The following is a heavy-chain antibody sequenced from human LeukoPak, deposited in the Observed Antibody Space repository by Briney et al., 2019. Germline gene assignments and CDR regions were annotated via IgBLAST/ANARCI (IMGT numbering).Heavy chain of an antibody. CDR1: GITVSSNY. CDR2: IYSGGST. CDR3: SRSLAVAAFFDY. Sequence: GSLRLSCAASGITVSSNYMSWVRQAPGKGLEWVSVIYSGGSTYYADSVKGRFTISRDNSKNTLYLQMNSLRAEDTAVYYCSRSLAVAAFFDYWGQGTLVTVSS. V-gene: IGHV3-53*01. J-gene: IGHJ4*02. D-gene: IGHD6-19*01.